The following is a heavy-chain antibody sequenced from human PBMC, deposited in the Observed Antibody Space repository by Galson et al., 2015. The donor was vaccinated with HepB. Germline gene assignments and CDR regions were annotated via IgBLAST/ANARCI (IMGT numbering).Heavy chain of an antibody. CDR1: GYTFTSYG. D-gene: IGHD3-16*01. CDR2: ISAYNGNT. Sequence: SVKVSCKASGYTFTSYGISWVRQAPGQGLEWMGWISAYNGNTNYAQKLQGRVTMTTDTSTSTAYMELRSLRSDDTAVYYCAREGGVKRVYYYYGMDVWGQGTTVTVSS. J-gene: IGHJ6*02. V-gene: IGHV1-18*01. CDR3: AREGGVKRVYYYYGMDV.